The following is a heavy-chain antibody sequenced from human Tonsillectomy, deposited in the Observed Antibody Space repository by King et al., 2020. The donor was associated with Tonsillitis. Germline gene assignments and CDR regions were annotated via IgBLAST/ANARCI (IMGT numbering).Heavy chain of an antibody. V-gene: IGHV3-30*18. CDR3: AKDYCYDSSCYGY. D-gene: IGHD3-22*01. CDR1: GFTFSRYG. Sequence: VQLVESGGGVVQPGRSLRLSCTASGFTFSRYGMYWVRQAPGKGLEWVAVISYDGSKKNYADSVKGRFTVSRDNSKNTLYLQMSNLRAEDTAVYYCAKDYCYDSSCYGYWGQGPLVTVSS. J-gene: IGHJ4*02. CDR2: ISYDGSKK.